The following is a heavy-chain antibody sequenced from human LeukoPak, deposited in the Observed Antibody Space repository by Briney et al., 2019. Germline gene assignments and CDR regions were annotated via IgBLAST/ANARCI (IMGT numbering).Heavy chain of an antibody. J-gene: IGHJ5*02. Sequence: ASVKVSCKASGYTFTGYYMHWVRQAPGQGLEWMGWINPNSGGTNYAQKFQGRVTMTRDTSISTAYMELCRLRSDDTAVYYCARAVVQLWLGFDPWGQGTLVTVSS. CDR1: GYTFTGYY. V-gene: IGHV1-2*02. D-gene: IGHD5-18*01. CDR3: ARAVVQLWLGFDP. CDR2: INPNSGGT.